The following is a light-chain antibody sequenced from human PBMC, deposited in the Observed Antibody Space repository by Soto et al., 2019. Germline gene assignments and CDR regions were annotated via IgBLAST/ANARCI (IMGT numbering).Light chain of an antibody. Sequence: DIQLTQSPPSLSASEGDRVTSTCQASHDIKNYLNWYQQKPGKAPKLLIYDADNLQTGVPSRFSGSGAGTEFTVTIGSLQPEDVATYFCQQFDVLPPYTFGQGTKVEIK. V-gene: IGKV1-33*01. CDR2: DAD. J-gene: IGKJ2*01. CDR1: HDIKNY. CDR3: QQFDVLPPYT.